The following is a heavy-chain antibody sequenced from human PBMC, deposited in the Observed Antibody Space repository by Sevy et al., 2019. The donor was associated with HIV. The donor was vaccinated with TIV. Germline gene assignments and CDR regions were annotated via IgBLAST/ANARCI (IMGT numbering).Heavy chain of an antibody. V-gene: IGHV3-21*01. Sequence: GGSLRLSCAASGFTFSSYSMNWVRQAPGKGLEWVSSISASGSDTYYADSMKGRFTISRDNAKNSLSLQMNSLRAEDTAVYYCARLSSGWSFDYWGQRALVTGSS. D-gene: IGHD6-19*01. CDR3: ARLSSGWSFDY. CDR2: ISASGSDT. CDR1: GFTFSSYS. J-gene: IGHJ4*02.